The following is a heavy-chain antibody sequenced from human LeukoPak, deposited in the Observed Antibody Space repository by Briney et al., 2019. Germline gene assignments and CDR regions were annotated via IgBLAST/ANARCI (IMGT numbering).Heavy chain of an antibody. D-gene: IGHD6-19*01. CDR1: GYNFINYA. J-gene: IGHJ4*02. V-gene: IGHV1-3*01. CDR2: INAASGDT. Sequence: GASVKVSCKASGYNFINYALHWVRLAPGQRLEWMGWINAASGDTEYSQNFQGRVTITRDTSASTAYMELSRLRSEDTAVYYCARPGFPHPVAVSPLDYWGQGTLVTVST. CDR3: ARPGFPHPVAVSPLDY.